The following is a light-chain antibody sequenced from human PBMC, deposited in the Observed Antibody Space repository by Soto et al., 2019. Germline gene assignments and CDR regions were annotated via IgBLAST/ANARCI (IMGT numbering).Light chain of an antibody. Sequence: EVVLTQSPGTLSLSPGERATLSCRASQTVSSSHLAWYQQKPGQAPRLLIYGASDRATDIPDRFSGSGSGTDFTLTISRLEPEDFAVYYCPHFGSSPPKYTLGQGTKLES. CDR1: QTVSSSH. CDR3: PHFGSSPPKYT. J-gene: IGKJ2*01. CDR2: GAS. V-gene: IGKV3-20*01.